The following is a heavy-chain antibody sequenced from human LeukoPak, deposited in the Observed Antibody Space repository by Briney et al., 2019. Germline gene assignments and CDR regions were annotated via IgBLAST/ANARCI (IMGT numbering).Heavy chain of an antibody. V-gene: IGHV4-34*01. CDR2: INHSGST. Sequence: SETLSLTCAVYGGSFSGYYWSWIRQPPGKGLEWIGEINHSGSTNYNPSLKSRVTISVDTSKNQFSLKLSSVTAADTAVYYCAGGWYDILTGYPEPPFDYWGQGTLVTVSS. CDR3: AGGWYDILTGYPEPPFDY. J-gene: IGHJ4*02. D-gene: IGHD3-9*01. CDR1: GGSFSGYY.